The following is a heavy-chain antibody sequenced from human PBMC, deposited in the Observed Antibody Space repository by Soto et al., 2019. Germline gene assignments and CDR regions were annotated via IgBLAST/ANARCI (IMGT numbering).Heavy chain of an antibody. CDR3: ARDYYDSSGYPSFLFDY. Sequence: QVQLVESGGGVVQPGRSLRLSCAASGFTFSSYAMHWVRQAPGKGLEWVAVISYDGSNIYYADSVKGRFTISRDNSKNTLYLQMNSLRAEDTAVYYCARDYYDSSGYPSFLFDYWGQGTLVTVSS. CDR1: GFTFSSYA. D-gene: IGHD3-22*01. CDR2: ISYDGSNI. V-gene: IGHV3-30-3*01. J-gene: IGHJ4*02.